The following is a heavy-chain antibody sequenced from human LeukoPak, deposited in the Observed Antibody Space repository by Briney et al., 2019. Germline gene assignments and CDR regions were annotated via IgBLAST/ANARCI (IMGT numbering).Heavy chain of an antibody. V-gene: IGHV1-46*01. Sequence: ASVKVSCKAVGYTCTSNYMHWWRQAPGQGPEWMGVISPSGGSTTYSHKFQGRVNLTRDMSTSTYYLELISLRPEDTAVYYCPRDNSVRDEAWWFNPWGQGTLVSVSS. J-gene: IGHJ5*02. CDR3: PRDNSVRDEAWWFNP. CDR1: GYTCTSNY. D-gene: IGHD5-24*01. CDR2: ISPSGGST.